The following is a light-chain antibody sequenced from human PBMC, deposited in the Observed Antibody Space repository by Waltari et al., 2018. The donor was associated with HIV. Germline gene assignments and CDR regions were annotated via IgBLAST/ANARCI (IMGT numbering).Light chain of an antibody. Sequence: GERATLSCRASQSVSSSYLAWYQQKPGQAPRLLIYGASSRATGIPDRFSGSGSGTDFTLTISRLEPEDFAVYYCQQYGSSPPLTFGGGTKVEIK. V-gene: IGKV3-20*01. CDR2: GAS. CDR3: QQYGSSPPLT. CDR1: QSVSSSY. J-gene: IGKJ4*01.